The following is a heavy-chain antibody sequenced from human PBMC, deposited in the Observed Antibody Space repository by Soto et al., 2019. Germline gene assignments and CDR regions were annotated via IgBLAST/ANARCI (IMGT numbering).Heavy chain of an antibody. CDR3: ARQKYGDDGEVGYFQP. V-gene: IGHV4-39*01. J-gene: IGHJ1*01. CDR1: GGSISSSIYY. CDR2: INYSGST. D-gene: IGHD4-17*01. Sequence: QLQLQESGPGLVKPSETLSLTCTVSGGSISSSIYYWAWIRQPPGKGLEWIGSINYSGSTYYNPSPKGRVIKSGDKAKNQFPLKLSLVTAADTAVYYRARQKYGDDGEVGYFQPWGQGTLVTVSS.